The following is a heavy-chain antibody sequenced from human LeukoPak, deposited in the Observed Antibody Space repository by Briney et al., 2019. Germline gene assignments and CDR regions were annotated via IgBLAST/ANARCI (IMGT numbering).Heavy chain of an antibody. V-gene: IGHV1-18*01. J-gene: IGHJ6*03. D-gene: IGHD3-10*01. CDR1: GYTFTSYG. CDR3: ARAGELHYYYYYYMDV. Sequence: ASVKVSCKASGYTFTSYGISWVRQAPGQGLEWMGWISAYNGNTNYAQKLQGRVTMTTDTSTSTAYMELRSLRSDDTAVYYCARAGELHYYYYYYMDVWGKGTTVTVSS. CDR2: ISAYNGNT.